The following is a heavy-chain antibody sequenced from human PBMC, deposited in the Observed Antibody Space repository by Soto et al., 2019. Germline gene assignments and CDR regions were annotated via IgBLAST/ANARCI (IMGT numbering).Heavy chain of an antibody. D-gene: IGHD3-10*01. J-gene: IGHJ6*02. CDR2: ISYDGSNK. CDR3: AKDQLRGVRGVITYYYGMDV. CDR1: GFTFSSYG. V-gene: IGHV3-30*18. Sequence: QVQLVESGGGVVQPGRSLRLSCAASGFTFSSYGMHWVRQAPGKGLEWVAVISYDGSNKYYAASVKGRFTISRDNSKNTLYLQMNSLRAEDTAVYYCAKDQLRGVRGVITYYYGMDVWGQGTTVTVSS.